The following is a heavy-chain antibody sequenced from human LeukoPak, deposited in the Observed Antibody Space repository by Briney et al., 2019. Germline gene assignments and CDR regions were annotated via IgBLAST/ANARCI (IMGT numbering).Heavy chain of an antibody. V-gene: IGHV3-23*01. CDR3: AKGLRLGELSSGFDH. CDR1: GFTFSNYA. J-gene: IGHJ4*02. CDR2: ISNNGGSA. Sequence: GGSLRLSCGASGFTFSNYAMNWVRQAPGKGLEWVSGISNNGGSAYYADSVKGRFTISRDNSRSTLYLQMNSLRAEDTAVYYCAKGLRLGELSSGFDHWGQGTLVTVSS. D-gene: IGHD3-16*02.